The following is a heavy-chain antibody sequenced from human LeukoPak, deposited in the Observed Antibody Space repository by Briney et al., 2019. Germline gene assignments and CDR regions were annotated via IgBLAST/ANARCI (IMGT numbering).Heavy chain of an antibody. Sequence: SETLSLTCAVYGGSFSGYYWSWIRQPPGKGLEWIGEINHSGSTNYNPSLKSRVTISVDTSKNQFSLKLSSVTAADTAVYYCARGRPGGWFDPWGQGTLVTVSS. CDR2: INHSGST. CDR3: ARGRPGGWFDP. D-gene: IGHD3-16*01. V-gene: IGHV4-34*01. J-gene: IGHJ5*02. CDR1: GGSFSGYY.